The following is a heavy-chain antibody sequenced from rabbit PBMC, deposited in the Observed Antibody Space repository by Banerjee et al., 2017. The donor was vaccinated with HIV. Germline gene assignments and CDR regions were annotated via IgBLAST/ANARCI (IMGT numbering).Heavy chain of an antibody. CDR3: AKRAGDYAWALNL. V-gene: IGHV1S40*01. CDR1: GFSFSSMYY. CDR2: IHTSSGYC. J-gene: IGHJ4*01. Sequence: QSLEESGGDLVKPEGSLTLTCTASGFSFSSMYYMCWVRQAPGKGLEWIGCIHTSSGYCYYASWAKGRFTISKTSSTTVTLQVTSLTAADTATYFCAKRAGDYAWALNLWGQGTLVTVS. D-gene: IGHD2-1*01.